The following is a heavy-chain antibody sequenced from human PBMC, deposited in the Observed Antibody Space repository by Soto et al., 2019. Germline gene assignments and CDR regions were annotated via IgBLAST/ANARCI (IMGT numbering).Heavy chain of an antibody. CDR2: ISPSNGQT. V-gene: IGHV1-18*01. D-gene: IGHD3-3*01. J-gene: IGHJ4*02. CDR3: ARVIMIFGVANLGSYFDY. Sequence: QVQLVQSGTEVKKPGASVKVSCKASGYTFSNFGLSWVRQAPGQGLEWMGWISPSNGQTIYAQNFHGRVTMTTDTSPPPAKMDWRGLIPDNTAAYYGARVIMIFGVANLGSYFDYWGQGTRVTVSA. CDR1: GYTFSNFG.